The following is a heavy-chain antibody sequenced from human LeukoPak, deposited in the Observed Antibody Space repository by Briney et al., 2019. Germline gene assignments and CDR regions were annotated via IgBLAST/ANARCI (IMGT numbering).Heavy chain of an antibody. V-gene: IGHV4-30-2*01. CDR3: AGARKDCSSTSCRPNWFDP. CDR1: GGSISSGGYY. Sequence: SQTLSLTCTVSGGSISSGGYYWSWIRQPPGKGLEWIGYIYHSGSTYYNPSLKSRVTISVDRSKNQFSLKLSSVTAADTAVYYCAGARKDCSSTSCRPNWFDPWGQGTLVTVSS. CDR2: IYHSGST. D-gene: IGHD2-2*01. J-gene: IGHJ5*02.